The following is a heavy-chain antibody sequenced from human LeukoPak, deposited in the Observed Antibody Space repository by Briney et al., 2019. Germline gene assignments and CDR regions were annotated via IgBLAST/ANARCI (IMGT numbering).Heavy chain of an antibody. CDR2: ISSSSSTI. V-gene: IGHV3-48*04. Sequence: GGSLRLSCAASGFTFSSYSMNWVRQAPGKGLEWVSYISSSSSTIYYADSVKGRFTISRDNAKNSLYLQMNSLRAEDTAVYYCKKDLVVVVAATKGGYYFDYWGQGTLVTVSS. J-gene: IGHJ4*02. D-gene: IGHD2-15*01. CDR1: GFTFSSYS. CDR3: KKDLVVVVAATKGGYYFDY.